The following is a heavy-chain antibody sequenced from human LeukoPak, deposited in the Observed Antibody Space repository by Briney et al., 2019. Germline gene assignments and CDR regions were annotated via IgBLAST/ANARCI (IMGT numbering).Heavy chain of an antibody. Sequence: PGGSLRLSCAASGFTVSSNYMSWVRQAPGKGLEWVSVIYSGGSTYYADSMKGRFTISRDNAKNSLYLQMNSLRAEDTAVYYCARDRRSRQQGGITMIVVPLGPCMDVWGQGTTVTVSS. D-gene: IGHD3-22*01. CDR3: ARDRRSRQQGGITMIVVPLGPCMDV. V-gene: IGHV3-66*02. CDR2: IYSGGST. CDR1: GFTVSSNY. J-gene: IGHJ6*02.